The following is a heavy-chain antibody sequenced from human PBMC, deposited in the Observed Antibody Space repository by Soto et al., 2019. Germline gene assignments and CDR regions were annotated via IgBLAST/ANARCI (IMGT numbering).Heavy chain of an antibody. V-gene: IGHV1-2*02. CDR2: INPNSGGT. CDR3: ARATLVVAATVDWFDP. D-gene: IGHD2-15*01. Sequence: ASVKVSCKASGYTFTGYYMHWVRQAPGQGLEWMGWINPNSGGTNYAQKFQGRVTMTRDTSTSTAYMELRSLRSDDTAVYYCARATLVVAATVDWFDPWGQGTLVTVSS. CDR1: GYTFTGYY. J-gene: IGHJ5*02.